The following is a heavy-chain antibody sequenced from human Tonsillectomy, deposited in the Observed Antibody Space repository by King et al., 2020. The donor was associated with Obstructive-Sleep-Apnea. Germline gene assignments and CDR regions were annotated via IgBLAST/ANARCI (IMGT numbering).Heavy chain of an antibody. CDR3: ARQPASSGSYGDY. D-gene: IGHD1-26*01. CDR2: IIAYNGNT. Sequence: VQLVESGAEVKKPGASVKVSCKASGYTFTSYGISWVRQAPGQGLEWMGWIIAYNGNTNYAQKLQGRVTMTTDKSTSTAYMELSSLRSDDTAVYYCARQPASSGSYGDYWGQGTLVTVSS. J-gene: IGHJ4*02. V-gene: IGHV1-18*04. CDR1: GYTFTSYG.